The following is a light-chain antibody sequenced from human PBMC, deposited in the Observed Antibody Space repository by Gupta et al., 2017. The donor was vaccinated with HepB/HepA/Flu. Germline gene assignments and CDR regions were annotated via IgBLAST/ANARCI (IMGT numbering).Light chain of an antibody. V-gene: IGKV2-40*01. CDR2: TRS. Sequence: EIVMTQTPLSLPVTPGEPASISCRSSQSLLDSNDGNTYLDWYLQKPGQSPQLLIYTRSHRASGVPDRFSDSGSGTDFTLHVSRVEADDVGVYYCRQRLEFPCTFGQGTKMEIK. CDR3: RQRLEFPCT. CDR1: QSLLDSNDGNTY. J-gene: IGKJ2*02.